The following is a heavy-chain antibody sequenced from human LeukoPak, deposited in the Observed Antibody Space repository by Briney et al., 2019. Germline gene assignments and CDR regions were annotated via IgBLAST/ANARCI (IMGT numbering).Heavy chain of an antibody. Sequence: GGSLRLSCGASGFSFTTYWMAWVRQAPGKGLEWVANIKQDGTEKYYVDSVKGRFTISRDYARNSLYLQLNSLRAEDTAVYYCARAPRSGFYHYYYMDVWGKGTTVTISS. CDR1: GFSFTTYW. V-gene: IGHV3-7*01. CDR2: IKQDGTEK. D-gene: IGHD3-3*01. J-gene: IGHJ6*03. CDR3: ARAPRSGFYHYYYMDV.